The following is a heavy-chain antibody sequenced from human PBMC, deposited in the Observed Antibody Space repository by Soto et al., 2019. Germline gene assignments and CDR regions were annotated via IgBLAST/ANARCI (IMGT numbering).Heavy chain of an antibody. CDR3: AHTLVAGLGYYFDS. CDR1: GFSLSTTRVG. V-gene: IGHV2-5*02. J-gene: IGHJ4*02. CDR2: IYWDDDK. D-gene: IGHD6-19*01. Sequence: QITLKESGPTLVKPTQTLTLTCTFSGFSLSTTRVGVGWIRQPPGKALEWLALIYWDDDKRYSPFLKSRLTNTKDPSKNQVVRTITHMAPMDTATYYCAHTLVAGLGYYFDSWGQGTLVTVSS.